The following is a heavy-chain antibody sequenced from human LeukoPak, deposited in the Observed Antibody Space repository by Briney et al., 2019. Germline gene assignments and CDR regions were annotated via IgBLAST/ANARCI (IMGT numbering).Heavy chain of an antibody. CDR3: AKDRRVPYYFDY. J-gene: IGHJ4*02. CDR1: GFTFSSYG. V-gene: IGHV3-30*02. D-gene: IGHD5/OR15-5a*01. CDR2: IRYDGSNK. Sequence: QPGGSLRLSCAASGFTFSSYGMHWVRQAPGKGLEWVAFIRYDGSNKYYADSVKGRFTISRDNSKNTLYLQMNSLRAEDTAVYYCAKDRRVPYYFDYWGQGTLVTVSS.